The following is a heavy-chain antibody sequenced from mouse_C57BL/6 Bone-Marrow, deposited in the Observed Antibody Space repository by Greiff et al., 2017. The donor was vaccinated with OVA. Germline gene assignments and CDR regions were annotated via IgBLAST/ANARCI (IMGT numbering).Heavy chain of an antibody. D-gene: IGHD3-1*01. Sequence: VQLQQPGAELVKPGASVKLSCKASGYTFTSYWMHWVKQRPGQGLEWIGMIHPNSGSTNYNEKFKSKATLTVDKSSSTAYLQLSSLTSEDPAGYYGAKFFIGRATRGVYVSMDYWGQGTSVTVSS. V-gene: IGHV1-64*01. CDR2: IHPNSGST. J-gene: IGHJ4*01. CDR1: GYTFTSYW. CDR3: AKFFIGRATRGVYVSMDY.